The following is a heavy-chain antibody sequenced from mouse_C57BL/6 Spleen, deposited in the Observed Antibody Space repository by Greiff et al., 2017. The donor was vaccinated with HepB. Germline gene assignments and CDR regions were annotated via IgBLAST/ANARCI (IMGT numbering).Heavy chain of an antibody. CDR2: IHPNSGST. Sequence: QVQLQQPGAELVKPGASVKLSCKASGYTFTSYWMHWVKQRPGQGLEWIGMIHPNSGSTNYNEKFKSKATLTVDKSSSTAYMQLSSLTSEDSAVYYCARRGYGSPPFAYWGQGTLVTVSA. V-gene: IGHV1-64*01. CDR1: GYTFTSYW. J-gene: IGHJ3*01. CDR3: ARRGYGSPPFAY. D-gene: IGHD1-1*01.